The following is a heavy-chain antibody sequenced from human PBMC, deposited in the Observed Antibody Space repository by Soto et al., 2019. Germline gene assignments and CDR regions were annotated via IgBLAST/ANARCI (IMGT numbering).Heavy chain of an antibody. V-gene: IGHV4-31*03. D-gene: IGHD3-10*01. Sequence: PSETLSLTCTVSGGSISSGGYYWSRIRQHPGKGLEWIGYIYYSGSTYYNPSLKSRVTISVDTSKNQFSLKLSSVTAADTAVYYCARGAGITMVRGVIIDYYYYGMDVWGQGTTVTVSS. CDR1: GGSISSGGYY. CDR3: ARGAGITMVRGVIIDYYYYGMDV. J-gene: IGHJ6*02. CDR2: IYYSGST.